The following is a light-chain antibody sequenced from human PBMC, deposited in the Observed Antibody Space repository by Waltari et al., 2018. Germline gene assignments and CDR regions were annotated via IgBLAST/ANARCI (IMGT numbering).Light chain of an antibody. V-gene: IGKV3-20*01. Sequence: EIVLTQSPATLSLSPGERATLSCRASQSVTSTSLTWYQQKLGQAPKLLIYGTSSRATGIPDRFSGSGSGTDFTLTISRLEPEDFAIYYCQQYDGEVVTFGGGTKVEI. CDR1: QSVTSTS. CDR3: QQYDGEVVT. CDR2: GTS. J-gene: IGKJ4*01.